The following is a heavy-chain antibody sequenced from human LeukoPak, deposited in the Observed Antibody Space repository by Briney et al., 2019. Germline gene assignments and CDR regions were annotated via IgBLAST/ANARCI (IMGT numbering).Heavy chain of an antibody. CDR2: ISSSSRTI. Sequence: GGSLRLSCAASGFTFSSYSMNWVRQAPGKGLEWVSYISSSSRTIYYADSVKGRFTISRDNAKNSLYLQMNRLRAEDTAVYYCARRWELQYWGQGTLVTVSS. J-gene: IGHJ4*02. CDR1: GFTFSSYS. V-gene: IGHV3-48*01. D-gene: IGHD1-26*01. CDR3: ARRWELQY.